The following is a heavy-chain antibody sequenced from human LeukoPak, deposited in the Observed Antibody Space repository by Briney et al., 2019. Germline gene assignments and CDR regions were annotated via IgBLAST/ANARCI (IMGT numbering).Heavy chain of an antibody. CDR3: ARSANYFDTSVQDD. CDR2: MIGEESDT. D-gene: IGHD3-22*01. V-gene: IGHV3-74*01. Sequence: GGSLRLSCAPSVFPFSVYWMHCVREAPGKGVVCVSRMIGEESDTNYAESVKGGFTMSREKAKSTRYLQMKSVRVEETAVYYCARSANYFDTSVQDDWGQGTLVTVSS. J-gene: IGHJ4*02. CDR1: VFPFSVYW.